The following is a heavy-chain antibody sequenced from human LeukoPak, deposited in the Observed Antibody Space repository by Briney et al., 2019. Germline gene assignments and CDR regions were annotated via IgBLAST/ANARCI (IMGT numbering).Heavy chain of an antibody. CDR3: AREGSGSYYGL. J-gene: IGHJ4*02. D-gene: IGHD3-10*01. V-gene: IGHV4-59*01. CDR1: GGSISSYY. CDR2: IYYSGST. Sequence: PSETLSLTCTVSGGSISSYYWSWIRQPPGKGLEWIGYIYYSGSTNYNPSLKSRVTISVDTSKNQFSLKLSSVTAADTAVYYCAREGSGSYYGLWGQRTLVTVSS.